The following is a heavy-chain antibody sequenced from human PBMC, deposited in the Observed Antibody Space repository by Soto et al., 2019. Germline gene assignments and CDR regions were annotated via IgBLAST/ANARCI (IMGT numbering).Heavy chain of an antibody. V-gene: IGHV4-34*01. CDR1: GGSFSGYY. D-gene: IGHD5-12*01. CDR2: INHSGST. CDR3: ARPKNSSYSNRPQRWGMDV. J-gene: IGHJ6*02. Sequence: QVQLQQWGAGLLKPSETLSLTCAVYGGSFSGYYWSWIRQPPGKGLEWMGEINHSGSTHYNPSLKSRVTISVDTSKIQFSLKLSSVTAADTAVYYCARPKNSSYSNRPQRWGMDVWGQGTTVTVSS.